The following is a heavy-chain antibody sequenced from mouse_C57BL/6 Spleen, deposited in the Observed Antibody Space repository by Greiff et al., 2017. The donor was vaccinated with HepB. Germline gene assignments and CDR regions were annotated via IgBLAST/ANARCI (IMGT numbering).Heavy chain of an antibody. J-gene: IGHJ2*01. Sequence: EVQGVESGGGLVKPGGSLKLSCAASGFTFSDYGMHWVRQAPETGLEWVAYISSGSSTIYYADTVKVRFTISRDNAKNTLFLQMTILRSEDTAMSYCARSGGGSYVLYYFDYWGQGTTLTVSS. CDR1: GFTFSDYG. V-gene: IGHV5-17*01. CDR3: ARSGGGSYVLYYFDY. D-gene: IGHD1-1*02. CDR2: ISSGSSTI.